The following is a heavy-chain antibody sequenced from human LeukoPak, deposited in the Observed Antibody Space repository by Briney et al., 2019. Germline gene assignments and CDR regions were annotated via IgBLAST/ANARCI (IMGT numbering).Heavy chain of an antibody. CDR1: GFTFSSYW. CDR3: VRDFRSADY. V-gene: IGHV3-74*01. CDR2: ICPDGTVT. J-gene: IGHJ4*02. Sequence: GGSLRLSCAASGFTFSSYWMHWVRQAPGKGPMWVSRICPDGTVTNYADSVKARFSISRDNARNTVYLQMNSLRAEDTAVYYCVRDFRSADYWGQGTLVTVSS.